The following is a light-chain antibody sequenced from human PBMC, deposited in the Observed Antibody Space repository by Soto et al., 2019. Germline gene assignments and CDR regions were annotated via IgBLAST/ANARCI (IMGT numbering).Light chain of an antibody. V-gene: IGKV1-5*03. CDR1: QTISSW. J-gene: IGKJ1*01. CDR2: KAS. CDR3: QQRYSSPRT. Sequence: DIQMTQSPSTLSGSVGDRVTITGRASQTISSWLAWYQQKPGKAPKLMIYKASTLKSGVPSRFSGSGSGTDFYLTISSLQPEDCATYGGQQRYSSPRTFGQGTKVDIK.